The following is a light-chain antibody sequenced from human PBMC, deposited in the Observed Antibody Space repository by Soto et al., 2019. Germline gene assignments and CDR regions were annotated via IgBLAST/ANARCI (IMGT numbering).Light chain of an antibody. J-gene: IGLJ1*01. CDR1: SSDVGGYNY. CDR3: SSYTSSSTLYV. V-gene: IGLV2-14*01. Sequence: QSALTQPASVSGSPGQLITISCTGTSSDVGGYNYVSWYQQHPGKAPKLMIYDVSVRPSGVSNRFSGSKSGNTASLTISGLQAEDEADYYCSSYTSSSTLYVFGIGTKLTVL. CDR2: DVS.